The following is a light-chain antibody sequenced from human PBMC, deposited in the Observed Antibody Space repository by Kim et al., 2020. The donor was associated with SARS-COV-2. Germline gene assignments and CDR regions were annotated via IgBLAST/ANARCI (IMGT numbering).Light chain of an antibody. CDR3: NSRDSSGNHVV. CDR1: SLRSYY. J-gene: IGLJ2*01. Sequence: LGQTVRITCQGDSLRSYYASWYQQKPGQAPVLVIYGKNNPPSGIPDRFSGSSSGNTASLTITGAQAEDEADYYCNSRDSSGNHVVFGGGTQLTVL. CDR2: GKN. V-gene: IGLV3-19*01.